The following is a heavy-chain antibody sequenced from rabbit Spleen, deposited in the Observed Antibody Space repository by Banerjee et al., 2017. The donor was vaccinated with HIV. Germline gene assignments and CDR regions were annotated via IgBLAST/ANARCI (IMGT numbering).Heavy chain of an antibody. CDR3: ARGVNDNTYARSMDL. CDR2: IITDNGGT. D-gene: IGHD6-1*01. CDR1: GFSFSDRDV. Sequence: QSLEESGGDLVKPGASLTLTCTASGFSFSDRDVMCWVRQAPGKGLEWIACIITDNGGTYYASWAKGRFTISKTSSTTVTLQVTSLTAADTATYFCARGVNDNTYARSMDLWGPGTLVTVS. J-gene: IGHJ4*01. V-gene: IGHV1S40*01.